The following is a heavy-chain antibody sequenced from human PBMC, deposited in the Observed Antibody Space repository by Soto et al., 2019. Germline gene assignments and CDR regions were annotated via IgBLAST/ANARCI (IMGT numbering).Heavy chain of an antibody. CDR3: XXXXXXXXY. Sequence: QVQLVQSGAEVKKPGASVKVSCKASGYTFTSYGISWVRQAPGQGLEWMGWISAYNGNTNYAQKXXXXXXXXXXXXXXXXXXXXXXXXXXXXXXXXXXXXXXXXXYWGQGTLVTVSS. J-gene: IGHJ4*02. CDR2: ISAYNGNT. CDR1: GYTFTSYG. V-gene: IGHV1-18*01.